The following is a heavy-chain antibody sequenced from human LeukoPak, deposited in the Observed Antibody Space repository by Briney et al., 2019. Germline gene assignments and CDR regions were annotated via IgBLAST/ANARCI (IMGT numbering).Heavy chain of an antibody. J-gene: IGHJ4*02. CDR3: AKGGDTVTTDIYYFDY. D-gene: IGHD4-17*01. CDR1: GFTFSSYG. Sequence: GGSLRLSCVASGFTFSSYGMSWVRQAPGKGLEWVSSLNGGGDTTYYADSVKGRFTISRDNSKNTLYLQMNSLRAEDTAVYYCAKGGDTVTTDIYYFDYWGQGTLVTVSS. CDR2: LNGGGDTT. V-gene: IGHV3-23*01.